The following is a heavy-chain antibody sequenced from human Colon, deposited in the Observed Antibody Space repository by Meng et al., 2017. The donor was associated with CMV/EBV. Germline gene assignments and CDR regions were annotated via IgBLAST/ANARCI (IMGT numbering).Heavy chain of an antibody. CDR2: MYYTGST. J-gene: IGHJ4*02. CDR1: NGSITSGRYY. Sequence: CTVSNGSITSGRYYWRWLRHVPGKGLEWIGYMYYTGSTFYNPSLKSRTTISVSTSDNQFSLKLTSMTAADTAVYYCARDSGYGHFDYWGQGVLVTVSS. V-gene: IGHV4-31*03. D-gene: IGHD5-12*01. CDR3: ARDSGYGHFDY.